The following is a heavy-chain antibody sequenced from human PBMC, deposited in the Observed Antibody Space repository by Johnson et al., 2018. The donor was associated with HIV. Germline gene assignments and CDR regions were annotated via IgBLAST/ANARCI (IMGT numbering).Heavy chain of an antibody. J-gene: IGHJ3*02. CDR1: GFTFSNAW. D-gene: IGHD3-9*01. Sequence: VLLVESGGGLVQPGGSLRLSCAASGFTFSNAWMSWVRQAPGKGLEWVGRIKSKTDGGTTDYAAPVKGRFTISRDDSKNTLYLQMNSLKTEDTAVYYCTTAGLRYFDWFTGAFDIWGQGTMVTVSS. CDR2: IKSKTDGGTT. V-gene: IGHV3-15*01. CDR3: TTAGLRYFDWFTGAFDI.